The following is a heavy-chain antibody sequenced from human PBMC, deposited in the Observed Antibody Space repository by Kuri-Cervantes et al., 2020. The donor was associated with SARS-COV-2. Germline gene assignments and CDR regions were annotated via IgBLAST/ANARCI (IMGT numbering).Heavy chain of an antibody. CDR1: GGSFSGYY. V-gene: IGHV4-34*01. CDR3: ARGCGEWLRYWYIYL. Sequence: SETLSLTCAVYGGSFSGYYWSWIRQPPGKGLEWIGEINHSGSTNYNPSLKSRVTISVDTSKNQFSLKLSSVTAADTAVYYCARGCGEWLRYWYIYLWGRGTLVTVSS. J-gene: IGHJ2*01. D-gene: IGHD6-19*01. CDR2: INHSGST.